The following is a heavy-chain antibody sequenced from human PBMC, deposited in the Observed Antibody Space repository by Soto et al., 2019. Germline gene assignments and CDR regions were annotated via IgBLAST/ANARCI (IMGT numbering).Heavy chain of an antibody. CDR1: GYTFTSYA. Sequence: ASVKVSCKASGYTFTSYAMHWVRQAPGQRLEWMGWINAGNGNTKYSQKFQGRVTITRDTSASTAYMELSSLRSEGTAVYYCARDKGGRSITIFGVVITNWFDPWGQGTLVTVSS. D-gene: IGHD3-3*01. V-gene: IGHV1-3*01. CDR2: INAGNGNT. J-gene: IGHJ5*02. CDR3: ARDKGGRSITIFGVVITNWFDP.